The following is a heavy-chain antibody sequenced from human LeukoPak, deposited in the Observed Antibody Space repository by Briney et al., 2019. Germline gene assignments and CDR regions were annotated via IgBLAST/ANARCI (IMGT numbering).Heavy chain of an antibody. V-gene: IGHV1-2*02. J-gene: IGHJ4*02. Sequence: ASVKASRKASGSSFNDYYINWVRQAPGHGREWMGWFSPNSGGTNYAQHFQGRVTMTRDASITTAYMELSGLTSDDTALYYCARNYGGTSKYFDYWGQGTLVTVSS. CDR1: GSSFNDYY. CDR2: FSPNSGGT. CDR3: ARNYGGTSKYFDY. D-gene: IGHD4-23*01.